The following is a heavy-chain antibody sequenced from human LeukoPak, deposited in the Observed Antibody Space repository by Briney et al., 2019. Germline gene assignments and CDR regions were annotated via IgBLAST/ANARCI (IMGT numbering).Heavy chain of an antibody. J-gene: IGHJ5*02. CDR1: GGSISSYY. Sequence: SETLSLTCTVSGGSISSYYWSWIRQPAGKGLEWIGRIYTSGSTNHNPSLKSRVTMSVDTSKNQFSLKLSSVTAADTAVYYCARGLSSGWYFNWFDPWGQGTLVTVSS. V-gene: IGHV4-4*07. CDR3: ARGLSSGWYFNWFDP. CDR2: IYTSGST. D-gene: IGHD6-19*01.